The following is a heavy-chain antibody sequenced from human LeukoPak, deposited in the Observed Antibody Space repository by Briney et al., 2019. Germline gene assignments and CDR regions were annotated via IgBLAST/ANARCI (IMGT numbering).Heavy chain of an antibody. V-gene: IGHV4-59*11. D-gene: IGHD3-3*01. Sequence: SETLSLTCTVSGGSSSSHYWSWIRQPPGKGLEWIGYIYYSGSTNYNPSLKSRVTISVDTSKNQFSLKLSSVTAADTAVYYCANSVPYCWSGPYYYYYMDVWGKGTTVTVSS. CDR3: ANSVPYCWSGPYYYYYMDV. CDR2: IYYSGST. J-gene: IGHJ6*03. CDR1: GGSSSSHY.